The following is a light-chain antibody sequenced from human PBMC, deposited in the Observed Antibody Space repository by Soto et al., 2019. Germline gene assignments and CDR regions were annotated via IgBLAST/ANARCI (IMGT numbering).Light chain of an antibody. V-gene: IGKV1-39*01. CDR2: AAS. CDR1: QGISSD. J-gene: IGKJ4*01. CDR3: QHGYSTPLT. Sequence: IQLTHSPSSLSASVGDRVTITCRASQGISSDLAWYQQKPGKAPNLLIYAASTLQGGVPSRFSGSGSGTDFTLTISSLQPEDFATYFCQHGYSTPLTFGGGTKVDNK.